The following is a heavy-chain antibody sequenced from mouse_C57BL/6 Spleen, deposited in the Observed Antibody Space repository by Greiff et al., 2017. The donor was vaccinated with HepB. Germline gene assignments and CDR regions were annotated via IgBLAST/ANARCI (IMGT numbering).Heavy chain of an antibody. CDR2: IDPSDSYT. J-gene: IGHJ2*01. V-gene: IGHV1-50*01. D-gene: IGHD2-3*01. CDR3: ARGDGYRRYFDY. CDR1: GYTFTSYW. Sequence: VQLQQPGAELVKPGASVKLSCKASGYTFTSYWMQWVKQRPGQGLEWIGEIDPSDSYTNYNQKFKGKATFTVDTSSSTAYMQLSSLTSEDSAVYYCARGDGYRRYFDYWGQGTTLTVSS.